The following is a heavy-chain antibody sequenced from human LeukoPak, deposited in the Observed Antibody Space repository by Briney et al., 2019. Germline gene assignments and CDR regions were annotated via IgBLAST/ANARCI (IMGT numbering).Heavy chain of an antibody. CDR3: ARDIRREKYYYDSSGFYYFDY. J-gene: IGHJ4*02. CDR2: IYYSGST. V-gene: IGHV4-30-4*08. D-gene: IGHD3-22*01. CDR1: GGSISSGDYY. Sequence: PSQTLSLTCTVSGGSISSGDYYWSWIRQPPGKSLEWIGYIYYSGSTYYNPSLKSRVTISVDTSKNQFSLKLSSVTAADTAVYYCARDIRREKYYYDSSGFYYFDYWGQGTLVTVSS.